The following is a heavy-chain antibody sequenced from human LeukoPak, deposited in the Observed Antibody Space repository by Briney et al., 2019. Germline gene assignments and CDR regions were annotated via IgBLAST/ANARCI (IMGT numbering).Heavy chain of an antibody. CDR2: INPNSGGT. J-gene: IGHJ4*02. CDR1: GGTFSSYA. D-gene: IGHD3-16*01. CDR3: ARDGGAEEGIDY. Sequence: GASVKVSCKASGGTFSSYAISWVRQAPGQGLEWMGWINPNSGGTNYAQKFQGRVTMTRDTSISTAYMELSRLRSDDTAVYYCARDGGAEEGIDYWGQGTLVTVSS. V-gene: IGHV1-2*02.